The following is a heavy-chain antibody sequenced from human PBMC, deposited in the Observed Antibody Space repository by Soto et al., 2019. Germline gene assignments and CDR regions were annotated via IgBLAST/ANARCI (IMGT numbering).Heavy chain of an antibody. Sequence: AALKDSCQATGYTFPRYGINGVRQAPGQGLEWIGWISAYNGNTNYSQKLQGRVTMTTDTYTSTAYMELRSLRSDDTAVYYCERDSSGWYGIRTWGQGTLVTVSS. CDR2: ISAYNGNT. D-gene: IGHD6-19*01. V-gene: IGHV1-18*04. CDR3: ERDSSGWYGIRT. J-gene: IGHJ5*02. CDR1: GYTFPRYG.